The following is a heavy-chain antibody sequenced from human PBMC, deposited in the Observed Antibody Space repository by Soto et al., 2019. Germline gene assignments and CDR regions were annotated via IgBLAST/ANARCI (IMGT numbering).Heavy chain of an antibody. Sequence: GGSLRLSCAASGFTFSNYAMHWVRQAPGKGLEWVTVISYDGSNKYYADSVKGRFTISRDNSKNTLYLQVNSLRTEDTAMYYCAKDLNDWLLFSAIHVWGQGTTVTVSS. V-gene: IGHV3-30*04. D-gene: IGHD3-9*01. CDR2: ISYDGSNK. J-gene: IGHJ6*02. CDR3: AKDLNDWLLFSAIHV. CDR1: GFTFSNYA.